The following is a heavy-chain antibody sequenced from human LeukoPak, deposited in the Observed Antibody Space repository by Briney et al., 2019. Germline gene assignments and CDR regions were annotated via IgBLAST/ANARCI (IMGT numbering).Heavy chain of an antibody. V-gene: IGHV4-59*01. D-gene: IGHD2-15*01. Sequence: PSETLSLTCTVSGGSISSYYWSWIRQPPGKGLEWIGYIYYSGSTNYNPSFKSRVTISVDTSKNQFSLKLSSVTAADTTVYYCARAPYCSGGSCYSGAFDIWGQGTMVTVSS. CDR2: IYYSGST. CDR3: ARAPYCSGGSCYSGAFDI. CDR1: GGSISSYY. J-gene: IGHJ3*02.